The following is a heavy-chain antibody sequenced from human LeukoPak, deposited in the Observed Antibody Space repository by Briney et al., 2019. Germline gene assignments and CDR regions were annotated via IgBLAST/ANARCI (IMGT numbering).Heavy chain of an antibody. Sequence: GASVKVSCKASGGTFSSYAISWVRQAPGQGLEWMGGIIPIFGTANYAQKFQGRVTITADESTSTAYMELSSLRSEDTAVYYCARQGDLSEWPDYWGQGTPVTVSS. CDR2: IIPIFGTA. D-gene: IGHD3-16*02. CDR3: ARQGDLSEWPDY. J-gene: IGHJ4*02. CDR1: GGTFSSYA. V-gene: IGHV1-69*13.